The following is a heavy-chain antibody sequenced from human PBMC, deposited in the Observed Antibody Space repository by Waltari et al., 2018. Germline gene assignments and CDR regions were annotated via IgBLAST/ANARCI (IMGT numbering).Heavy chain of an antibody. Sequence: QVQLQQWGAGLLKPSETLSLTCAVYGGSFSGYYWSWIRQPPGKGLEWIGEINHSGGATYDPSLKSRVTISVDTSKNQFSLKLSSVTAADTAVYYCARLRGGQLVRWFDPWGQGTLVTVSS. V-gene: IGHV4-34*01. CDR3: ARLRGGQLVRWFDP. CDR2: INHSGGA. CDR1: GGSFSGYY. D-gene: IGHD6-6*01. J-gene: IGHJ5*02.